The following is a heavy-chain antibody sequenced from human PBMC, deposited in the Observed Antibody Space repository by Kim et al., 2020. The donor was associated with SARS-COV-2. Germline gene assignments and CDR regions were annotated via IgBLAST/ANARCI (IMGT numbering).Heavy chain of an antibody. D-gene: IGHD3-22*01. J-gene: IGHJ4*02. V-gene: IGHV3-23*01. Sequence: GGSLRLSCAASGFTFSSYAMSWVRQAPGKGLEWVSAISGSGGSTYYADSVKGRFTISRDNSKNTLYLQMNSLRAEDTAVYYCAKGEATGYYYYDSSGYFDYWGQGTLVTVSS. CDR1: GFTFSSYA. CDR2: ISGSGGST. CDR3: AKGEATGYYYYDSSGYFDY.